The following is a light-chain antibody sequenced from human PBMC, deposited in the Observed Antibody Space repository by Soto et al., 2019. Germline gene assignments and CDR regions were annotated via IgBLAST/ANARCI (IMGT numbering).Light chain of an antibody. J-gene: IGKJ2*01. CDR1: QSVSSY. CDR2: DAS. Sequence: EIVLTQSPATLSLSPGERATLSCRASQSVSSYLAWYQQNPGQAPRLLIYDASNRATGIPARFSGSGSGTDFTLPISSQEPEVLAVYYCQQRSNWPPYTFGQGTKLEIK. CDR3: QQRSNWPPYT. V-gene: IGKV3-11*01.